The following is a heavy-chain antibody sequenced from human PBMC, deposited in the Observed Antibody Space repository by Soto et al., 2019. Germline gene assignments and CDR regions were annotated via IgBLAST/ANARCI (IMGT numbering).Heavy chain of an antibody. CDR1: GYTFTSYV. J-gene: IGHJ6*03. D-gene: IGHD2-15*01. CDR3: ARDRAAVGGDFYYYMDV. Sequence: QVQLVQSGAEVKKPGASVKVSCKASGYTFTSYVINWVRQAPGQGLEWMGRISVHNGNTDYAQKLQGRVTMTTDTSTSTAYMELRSLRSDDTAVYYCARDRAAVGGDFYYYMDVWGKGTTVTVSS. CDR2: ISVHNGNT. V-gene: IGHV1-18*01.